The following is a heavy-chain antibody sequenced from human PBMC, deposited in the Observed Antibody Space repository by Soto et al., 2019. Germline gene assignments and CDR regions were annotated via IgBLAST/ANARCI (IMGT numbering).Heavy chain of an antibody. Sequence: QVQLQESGPGLVKPSETLSLTCTVSGGSISSYYWSWIRQPPGKGLEWIGYIYSSGSTNYNPSLKGQVTMSLDTSKNQGSLNVTSVPAADTAVYYCAATPRYWGQGRLVTVSS. J-gene: IGHJ4*02. CDR3: AATPRY. V-gene: IGHV4-59*01. CDR1: GGSISSYY. CDR2: IYSSGST. D-gene: IGHD1-26*01.